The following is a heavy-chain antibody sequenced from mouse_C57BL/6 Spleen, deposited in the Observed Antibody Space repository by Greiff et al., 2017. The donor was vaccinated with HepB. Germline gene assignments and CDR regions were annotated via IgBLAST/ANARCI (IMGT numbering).Heavy chain of an antibody. CDR2: INPSNGGT. D-gene: IGHD1-1*01. V-gene: IGHV1-53*01. Sequence: VQLQQPGTELVKPGASVKLSCKASGYTFTSYWMHWVKQRPGQGLEWIGNINPSNGGTNYNEKFKSKATLTVDKSSSTAYMQLSSLTSEDSAVSYCARSGSPYYYAMDYWGQGTSVTVSS. J-gene: IGHJ4*01. CDR1: GYTFTSYW. CDR3: ARSGSPYYYAMDY.